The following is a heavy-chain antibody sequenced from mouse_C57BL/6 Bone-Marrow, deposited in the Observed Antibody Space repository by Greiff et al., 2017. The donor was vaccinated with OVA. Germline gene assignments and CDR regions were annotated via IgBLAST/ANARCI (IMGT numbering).Heavy chain of an antibody. D-gene: IGHD2-4*01. CDR2: IDPENGDT. CDR3: VRLRRGY. V-gene: IGHV14-4*01. J-gene: IGHJ2*01. CDR1: GFNIKDDY. Sequence: VQLKESGAELVRPGASVKLSCTASGFNIKDDYMHWVKQRPEQGLEWIGWIDPENGDTEYASKFQGKATITADTSSNTAYLQLSSLTSEDTAVYYCVRLRRGYWGQGTTLTVSS.